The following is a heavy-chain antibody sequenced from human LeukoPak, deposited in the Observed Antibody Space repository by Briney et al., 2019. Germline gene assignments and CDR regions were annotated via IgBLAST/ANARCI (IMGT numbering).Heavy chain of an antibody. CDR1: GFTFSSYG. CDR3: ARDSPTVTSPLYYFDY. D-gene: IGHD4-17*01. J-gene: IGHJ4*02. Sequence: GGSLRLSCAASGFTFSSYGMHWVRQAPGKGLEWVAVISYDGSNKYYADSVKGRFTISRDNSKNTLYLQMNSLRAEDTAVYYCARDSPTVTSPLYYFDYWGQGTLVTVSS. V-gene: IGHV3-30*03. CDR2: ISYDGSNK.